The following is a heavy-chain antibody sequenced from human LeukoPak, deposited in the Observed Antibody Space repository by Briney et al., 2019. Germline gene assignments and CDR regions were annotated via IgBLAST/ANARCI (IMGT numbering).Heavy chain of an antibody. Sequence: ASVKVSCKASGYTFTSYDINWVRQATGQGLEWVGWMNPNSGNTGYAQKFQGRVTMTRNTSISTAYMELSSLRSEDTAVYYCARAFSNYYYYYGMDVWGQGTTVTVSS. CDR1: GYTFTSYD. J-gene: IGHJ6*02. CDR2: MNPNSGNT. CDR3: ARAFSNYYYYYGMDV. V-gene: IGHV1-8*01. D-gene: IGHD3-16*01.